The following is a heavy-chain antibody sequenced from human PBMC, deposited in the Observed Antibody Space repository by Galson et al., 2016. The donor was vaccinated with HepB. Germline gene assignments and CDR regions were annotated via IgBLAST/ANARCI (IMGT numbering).Heavy chain of an antibody. CDR3: ARDPNSGPDY. Sequence: SETLSLTCGVSGYSISTGYYWGWIRQPPGKGLEWIGSIFHNGNTYYNPSLKSRVTMSVDTSKNQFSLKLSSVTAADTAVYYRARDPNSGPDYWGQGTLVTVSS. V-gene: IGHV4-38-2*02. D-gene: IGHD5-12*01. CDR2: IFHNGNT. CDR1: GYSISTGYY. J-gene: IGHJ4*02.